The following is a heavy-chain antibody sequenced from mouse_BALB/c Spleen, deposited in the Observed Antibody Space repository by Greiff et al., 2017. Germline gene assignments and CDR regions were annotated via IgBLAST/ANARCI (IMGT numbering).Heavy chain of an antibody. Sequence: QVHVKQSGAELAKPGASVKMSCKASGYTFTSYWMHWVKQRPGQGLEWIGYINPSTGYTEYNQKFKDKATLTADKSSSTAYMQLSSLTSEDSAVYYCARYYGTSYWYFDVWGAGTTVTVSS. V-gene: IGHV1-7*01. J-gene: IGHJ1*01. D-gene: IGHD1-1*01. CDR3: ARYYGTSYWYFDV. CDR1: GYTFTSYW. CDR2: INPSTGYT.